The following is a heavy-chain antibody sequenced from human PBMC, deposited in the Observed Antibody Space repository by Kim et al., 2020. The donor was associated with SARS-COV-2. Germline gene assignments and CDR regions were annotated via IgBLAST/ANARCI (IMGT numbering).Heavy chain of an antibody. CDR3: ANSGGGIKFDY. J-gene: IGHJ4*02. D-gene: IGHD2-15*01. V-gene: IGHV4-59*01. CDR1: GGSISSYY. Sequence: SETLSLTCTVSGGSISSYYWSWIRQPPGKGLEWIGYIYYSGSTNYNPSLKSRVTISVDTSKNQFSLKLSSVTAADTAVYYCANSGGGIKFDYWGQGTLVTVSS. CDR2: IYYSGST.